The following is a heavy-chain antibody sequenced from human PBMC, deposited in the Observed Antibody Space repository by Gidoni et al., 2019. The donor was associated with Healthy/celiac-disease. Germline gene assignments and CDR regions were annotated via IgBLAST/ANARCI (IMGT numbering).Heavy chain of an antibody. Sequence: EVQLVESGGGLVQPGGSLRLSCAASGFTLSSYSMNWVRQAPGKGLEWVSYISSSSSTIYYADSVKGRFTISRDNAKNSLYLQMNSLRDEDTAVYYCARELVPGDYYYYYGMDVWGQGTTVTVSS. D-gene: IGHD6-13*01. CDR1: GFTLSSYS. J-gene: IGHJ6*02. CDR2: ISSSSSTI. CDR3: ARELVPGDYYYYYGMDV. V-gene: IGHV3-48*02.